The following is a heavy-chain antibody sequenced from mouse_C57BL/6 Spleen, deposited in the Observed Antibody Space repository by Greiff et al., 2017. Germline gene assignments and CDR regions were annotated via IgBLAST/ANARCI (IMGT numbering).Heavy chain of an antibody. CDR2: IHPNSGST. CDR3: ARNLDYDALFAY. CDR1: GYTFTSYW. J-gene: IGHJ3*01. D-gene: IGHD2-4*01. Sequence: VQLQQSGAELVKPGASVKLSCKASGYTFTSYWMHWVKQRPGQGLEWIGMIHPNSGSTNYNEKFKSKATLTVDKSSSTAYMQLSSLTSEDSAVYYCARNLDYDALFAYWGQGTLVTVSA. V-gene: IGHV1-64*01.